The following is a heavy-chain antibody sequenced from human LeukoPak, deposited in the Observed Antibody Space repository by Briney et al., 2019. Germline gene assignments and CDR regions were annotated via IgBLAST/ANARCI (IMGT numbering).Heavy chain of an antibody. CDR3: ARRGRGAGDY. CDR2: INHSGST. CDR1: GGSFSGYY. V-gene: IGHV4-34*01. Sequence: SETLSLTCAVYGGSFSGYYWSWIRQPPGKGLEWIGEINHSGSTNYNPSLKSRVTISVDTSKNQFSLKLSPVTAADTAVYYCARRGRGAGDYWGQGTLVTVSS. D-gene: IGHD3-10*01. J-gene: IGHJ4*02.